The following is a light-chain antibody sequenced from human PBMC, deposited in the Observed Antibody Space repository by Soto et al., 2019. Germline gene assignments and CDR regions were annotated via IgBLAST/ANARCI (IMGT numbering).Light chain of an antibody. CDR1: SSDVGAHDY. Sequence: QSALTQPASVSGSPGQSITISCTGTSSDVGAHDYVSWYQQHPGKAPKVMIYDVTNRPSGVSDRFSGSKSGNTASLSISGLQAEDEADYYCSSYASGRTVIFGGGTKFTVL. J-gene: IGLJ2*01. V-gene: IGLV2-14*03. CDR3: SSYASGRTVI. CDR2: DVT.